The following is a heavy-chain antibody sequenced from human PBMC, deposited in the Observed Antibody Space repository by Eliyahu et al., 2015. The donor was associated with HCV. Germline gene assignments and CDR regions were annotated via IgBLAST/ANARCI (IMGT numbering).Heavy chain of an antibody. CDR1: GGSITXYX. V-gene: IGHV4-59*01. D-gene: IGHD6-19*01. CDR2: IHYSGST. J-gene: IGHJ5*02. CDR3: ASGGGGIAVAGTGGWFDP. Sequence: QVQLQESGPGLVKPSETLSLTCTVSGGSITXYXWXWFRQPPGKGLEWIGYIHYSGSTNYNPSLKSRVTISVDTSKNQFSLNLTSVTAADTAVYYCASGGGGIAVAGTGGWFDPWGQGTLVTVSS.